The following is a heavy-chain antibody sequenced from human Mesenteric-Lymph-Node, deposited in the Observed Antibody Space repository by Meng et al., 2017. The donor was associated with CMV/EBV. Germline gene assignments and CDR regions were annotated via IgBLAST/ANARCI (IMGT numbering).Heavy chain of an antibody. CDR3: ARDIRNYYDSSGYPAYYFDY. CDR2: ISYSGST. V-gene: IGHV4-59*01. CDR1: GGSISRFY. D-gene: IGHD3-22*01. Sequence: SETLSLTCTVSGGSISRFYWNWIRQAPGKGLEWIWYISYSGSTNCNPSLKSRVTISVDTSKNQFSLKLSSVTAADTAVYYCARDIRNYYDSSGYPAYYFDYWGQGTPVTVSS. J-gene: IGHJ4*02.